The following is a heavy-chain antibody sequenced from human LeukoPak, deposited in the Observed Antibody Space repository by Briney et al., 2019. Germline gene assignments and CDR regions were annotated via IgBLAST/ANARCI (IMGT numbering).Heavy chain of an antibody. CDR1: GYTFTGYY. D-gene: IGHD2-2*01. Sequence: ASVKVSCKASGYTFTGYYMHWVRQAPGQGLEWMGWINPNSGSTNYAQKFQGRVTITRDTSISTAYMELSRLRSDDTAVYYCARFSGDIVVVPAAMRPGDFDYWGQGTLVTVSS. CDR2: INPNSGST. V-gene: IGHV1-2*02. J-gene: IGHJ4*02. CDR3: ARFSGDIVVVPAAMRPGDFDY.